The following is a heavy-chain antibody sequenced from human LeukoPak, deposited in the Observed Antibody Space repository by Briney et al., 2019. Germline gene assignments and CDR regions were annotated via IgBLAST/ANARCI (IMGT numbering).Heavy chain of an antibody. CDR2: ISSTGTIM. Sequence: GGSLRLSCAASGFTFNTYAMNWVRQAPGKGLEGVSYISSTGTIMYYADSVKGRFTISRDNAKNSLYLQMNSLRAEDTAVYYCVRVFDNWGQGTLVPVSS. V-gene: IGHV3-48*01. CDR1: GFTFNTYA. J-gene: IGHJ4*02. CDR3: VRVFDN.